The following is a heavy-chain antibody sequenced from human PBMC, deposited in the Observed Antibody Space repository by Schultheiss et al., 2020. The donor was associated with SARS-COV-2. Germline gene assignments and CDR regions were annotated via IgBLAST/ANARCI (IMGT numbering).Heavy chain of an antibody. D-gene: IGHD2-15*01. V-gene: IGHV3-30*03. CDR2: ISYDGSNK. CDR3: ARKPLYCSGGSCYLRAAFDI. Sequence: GGSLRLSCAASGFTFDDYGMSWVRQAPGKGLEWVAVISYDGSNKYYADSVKGRFTISRDNAKNSLYLQMNSLRAEDTAVYYCARKPLYCSGGSCYLRAAFDIWGQGTMVTVSS. CDR1: GFTFDDYG. J-gene: IGHJ3*02.